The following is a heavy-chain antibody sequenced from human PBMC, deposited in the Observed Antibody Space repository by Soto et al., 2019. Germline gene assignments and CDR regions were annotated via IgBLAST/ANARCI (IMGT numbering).Heavy chain of an antibody. D-gene: IGHD1-26*01. CDR3: STDISPPEGPSYQIDY. CDR2: MKNNGAT. J-gene: IGHJ4*02. V-gene: IGHV3-15*01. CDR1: GFTFKNAW. Sequence: EVQLVESGGGLVKPGGSLRLSCVISGFTFKNAWMNWVRQAPGKGLEWVGRMKNNGATDYAAPVRGRFTISRDDSRDTIYLQMNNLETEDTAVYYCSTDISPPEGPSYQIDYWGQGTLVTVSS.